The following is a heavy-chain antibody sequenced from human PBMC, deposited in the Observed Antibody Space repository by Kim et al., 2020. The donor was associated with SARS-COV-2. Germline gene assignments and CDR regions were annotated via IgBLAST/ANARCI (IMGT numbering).Heavy chain of an antibody. CDR2: IYYSGST. V-gene: IGHV4-31*03. D-gene: IGHD3-10*01. J-gene: IGHJ5*02. CDR1: GGSISSGGYY. Sequence: SETLSLTCTVSGGSISSGGYYWSWIRQHPGKGLEWIGYIYYSGSTYYNPSLKSRVTISVDTSKNQFSLKLSSVTAADTAVYYCARAQRSTMVRGVISWFDPWGQGTLVTVSS. CDR3: ARAQRSTMVRGVISWFDP.